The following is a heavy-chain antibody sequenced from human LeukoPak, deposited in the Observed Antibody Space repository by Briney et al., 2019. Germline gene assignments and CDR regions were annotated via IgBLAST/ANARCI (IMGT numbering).Heavy chain of an antibody. CDR2: IKTDGSIT. Sequence: PGGSLRLSCAASGFTFSSYWMCWVRQDPGKGLAWVSCIKTDGSITAYAGSVKGRFTISRDNAKNTLCLQMNSLRADDTAVYYCARDGDAPMTDFDYWGQGTLVTVSS. D-gene: IGHD2-21*02. J-gene: IGHJ4*02. CDR3: ARDGDAPMTDFDY. CDR1: GFTFSSYW. V-gene: IGHV3-74*01.